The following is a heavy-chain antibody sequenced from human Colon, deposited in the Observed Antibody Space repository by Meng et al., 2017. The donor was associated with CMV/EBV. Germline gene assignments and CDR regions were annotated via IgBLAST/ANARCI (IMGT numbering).Heavy chain of an antibody. CDR2: LIPVSGTD. D-gene: IGHD3-22*01. CDR1: GGPFGSFG. V-gene: IGHV1-69*05. J-gene: IGHJ4*02. CDR3: VSHYDSSGFVDY. Sequence: SCKASGGPFGSFGISWVRQAPGQGFEWMGRLIPVSGTDTYAQKFRGRVTITTEESTSTAYMELSSLRSDDTALYYCVSHYDSSGFVDYWGQGTLVTVSS.